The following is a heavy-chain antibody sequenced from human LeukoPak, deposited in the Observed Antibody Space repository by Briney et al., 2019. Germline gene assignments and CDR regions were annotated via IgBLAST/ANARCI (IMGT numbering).Heavy chain of an antibody. V-gene: IGHV3-30*02. J-gene: IGHJ6*03. Sequence: QSGGSLRLSCVASGFTFSSYGMHWVRQAPGKGLEWVAFIRYDGSNKYYADSVKGRFTISRDNSKNTLYLQMNSLRAEDTAVYYCAKEAPITIFGVVIDYYYYMDVWGKGTTVTVSS. CDR2: IRYDGSNK. CDR1: GFTFSSYG. D-gene: IGHD3-3*01. CDR3: AKEAPITIFGVVIDYYYYMDV.